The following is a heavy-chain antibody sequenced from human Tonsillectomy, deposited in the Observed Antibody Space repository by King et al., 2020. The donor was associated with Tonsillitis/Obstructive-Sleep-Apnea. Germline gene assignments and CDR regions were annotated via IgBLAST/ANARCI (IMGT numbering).Heavy chain of an antibody. CDR3: ARDLMTTVTNAPRTPHFDY. CDR2: ISAYNGNT. CDR1: GYTFTSYG. V-gene: IGHV1-18*01. J-gene: IGHJ4*02. Sequence: QLVQSGAEVKKPGASVKVSCKASGYTFTSYGISWVRQAPGQGLEWMGWISAYNGNTNYAQKLQGRVTMTTDTSTSTAYMELRSLRSEDTAVYYCARDLMTTVTNAPRTPHFDYWGQGTLVTVSS. D-gene: IGHD4-11*01.